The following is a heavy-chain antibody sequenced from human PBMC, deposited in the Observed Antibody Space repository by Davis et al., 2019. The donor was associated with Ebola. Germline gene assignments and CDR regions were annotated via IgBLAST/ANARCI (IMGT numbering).Heavy chain of an antibody. D-gene: IGHD2-2*01. Sequence: GESLKISCAASGFDFKVYAMQWVRQAPGKALEWLAHISHDGSSQYYPDFVKGRLIVSRDNSKTTLSLQMDSLRPEDTVVYWCAKDRRPYQSPQLYYYYAMDVWGQGTTVTVSS. V-gene: IGHV3-30*04. CDR3: AKDRRPYQSPQLYYYYAMDV. CDR1: GFDFKVYA. J-gene: IGHJ6*02. CDR2: ISHDGSSQ.